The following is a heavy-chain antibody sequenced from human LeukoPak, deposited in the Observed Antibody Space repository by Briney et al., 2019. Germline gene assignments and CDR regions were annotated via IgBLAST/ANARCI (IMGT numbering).Heavy chain of an antibody. CDR1: GFTFSSYG. CDR3: AKDLDHYGSGTRWDYGMDV. CDR2: ISYDGSNK. V-gene: IGHV3-30*18. J-gene: IGHJ6*04. Sequence: GGSLRLSCAASGFTFSSYGMHWVRQAPGKGLEWVAVISYDGSNKYYADSVKGRFTISRDNSKNTLYLQMNSLRAEDTAVYYCAKDLDHYGSGTRWDYGMDVWGKGTTVTVSS. D-gene: IGHD3-10*01.